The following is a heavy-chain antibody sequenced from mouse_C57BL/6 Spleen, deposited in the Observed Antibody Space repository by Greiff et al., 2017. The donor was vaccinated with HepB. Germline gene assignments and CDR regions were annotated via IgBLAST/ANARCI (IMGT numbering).Heavy chain of an antibody. CDR2: IDPANGNT. CDR1: GFTIKNTY. CDR3: AGWGYGSSYGYFDV. Sequence: EVQLQQSVAELVRPGASVKLSCTASGFTIKNTYMHWVKQRPEQGLEWIGRIDPANGNTKYAPKFQGKATITADTSSNTAYLQLSSLPSEDTAVYYCAGWGYGSSYGYFDVWGTGTTVTVSS. D-gene: IGHD1-1*01. J-gene: IGHJ1*03. V-gene: IGHV14-3*01.